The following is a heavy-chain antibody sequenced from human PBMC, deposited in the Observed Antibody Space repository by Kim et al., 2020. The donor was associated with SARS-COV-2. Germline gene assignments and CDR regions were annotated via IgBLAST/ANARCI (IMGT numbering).Heavy chain of an antibody. CDR3: ARMYYYDSSGYPYGMDV. Sequence: SGPTLVNPTQTLTLTCTFSGFSLSTSGMCVSWIRQPPGKALEWLALIDWDDDKYYSTSLKTRLTISKDTSKNQVVLTMTNIDPVDTATYYCARMYYYDSSGYPYGMDVWGQGTTVTVSS. D-gene: IGHD3-22*01. J-gene: IGHJ6*02. V-gene: IGHV2-70*01. CDR1: GFSLSTSGMC. CDR2: IDWDDDK.